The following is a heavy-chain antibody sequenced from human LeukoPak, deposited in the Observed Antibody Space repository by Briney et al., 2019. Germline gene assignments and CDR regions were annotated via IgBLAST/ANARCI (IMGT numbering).Heavy chain of an antibody. CDR1: GGSISSSSYY. V-gene: IGHV4-39*07. D-gene: IGHD6-13*01. J-gene: IGHJ4*02. CDR3: ARVTLDIAAAGRIDY. Sequence: SETLSLTCTVSGGSISSSSYYWGWIRQPPGKGLEWIGSIYYSGSTYYNPSLKSRVTISVDTSKNQFSLKLSSVTAADTAVYYCARVTLDIAAAGRIDYWGQGTLVTVSS. CDR2: IYYSGST.